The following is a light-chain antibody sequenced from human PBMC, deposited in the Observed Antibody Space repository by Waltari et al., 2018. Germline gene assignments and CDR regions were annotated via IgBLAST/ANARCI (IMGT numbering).Light chain of an antibody. V-gene: IGKV3-15*01. CDR3: QQYNNWPPFT. J-gene: IGKJ3*01. CDR2: GAS. Sequence: ILMTPSPATLSVSPGERAKPSCRTSQSVKNNLAWYQQQPGQAPRLLIYGASTRATGIPASFSGSGSGTDFTLTISSLQSEDFAVYYCQQYNNWPPFTFGPGTKVDIK. CDR1: QSVKNN.